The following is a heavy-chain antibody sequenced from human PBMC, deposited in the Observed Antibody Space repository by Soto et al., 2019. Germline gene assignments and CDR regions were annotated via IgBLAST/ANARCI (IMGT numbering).Heavy chain of an antibody. Sequence: QVQLVESGGGVVQPGRSLRLSCAASGFTFSSYAMHWVRQAPGKGLEWVAVISYDGSNKYYADSVKGRFTISRDNSKNTLYLQMNSLRAEDTAVYYCARDIAAAPYYYGMDVWGQGTTVTVSS. V-gene: IGHV3-30-3*01. CDR2: ISYDGSNK. D-gene: IGHD6-13*01. CDR1: GFTFSSYA. CDR3: ARDIAAAPYYYGMDV. J-gene: IGHJ6*02.